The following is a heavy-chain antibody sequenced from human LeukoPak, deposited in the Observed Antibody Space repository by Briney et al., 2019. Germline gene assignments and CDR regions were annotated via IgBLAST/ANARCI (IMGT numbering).Heavy chain of an antibody. CDR1: GFTFSSYW. D-gene: IGHD5-18*01. CDR2: IKQDGSEK. Sequence: GGSLRLSCAASGFTFSSYWMTWIRQAPGNGREWVANIKQDGSEKYYVDSVKGRFTISRDNAKNSLYLQMNSLRAEDTAVYYCARDTGGGYSCYDCWGQGTLVTVSS. V-gene: IGHV3-7*01. J-gene: IGHJ4*02. CDR3: ARDTGGGYSCYDC.